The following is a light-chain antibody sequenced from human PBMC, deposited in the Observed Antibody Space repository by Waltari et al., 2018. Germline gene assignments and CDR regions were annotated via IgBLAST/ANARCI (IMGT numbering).Light chain of an antibody. CDR2: GSS. CDR1: QNISTY. J-gene: IGKJ1*01. Sequence: DIQMTQSPSSLSASVGDRVTITCRASQNISTYLNWYQQKPGKAPKLLIYGSSSLQSGVPSRFSGSGSGTDFTLTISSLQLEDFATYYCQQTYSTWTFGQGTKVEIK. V-gene: IGKV1-39*01. CDR3: QQTYSTWT.